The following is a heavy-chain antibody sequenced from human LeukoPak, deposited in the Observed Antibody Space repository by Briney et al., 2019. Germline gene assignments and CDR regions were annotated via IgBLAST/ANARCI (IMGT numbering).Heavy chain of an antibody. V-gene: IGHV1-69*01. D-gene: IGHD3-3*01. J-gene: IGHJ6*03. CDR1: GGTFSSYA. CDR2: IIPIFGTA. CDR3: ASVTYYDFWSGYPEGDYYYMDV. Sequence: EASVKVSCKASGGTFSSYAISWVRQAPGQGREWMGGIIPIFGTANYAQKFQGRVTITADESTSTAYMELSSLRSEDTPVYYCASVTYYDFWSGYPEGDYYYMDVWGKGTTVTVSS.